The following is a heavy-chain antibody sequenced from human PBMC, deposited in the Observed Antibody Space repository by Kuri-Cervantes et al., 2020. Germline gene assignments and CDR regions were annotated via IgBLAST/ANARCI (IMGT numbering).Heavy chain of an antibody. CDR3: ARGGKYQLLYVPYYYYYGMDV. CDR2: IWYDGSNK. V-gene: IGHV3-33*01. CDR1: GFTFSSYG. Sequence: GGSLRLSCAASGFTFSSYGMHWVRQAPGKGLEWVAVIWYDGSNKYYADSVKGRFTISRDNSKNTLYLQMNSLRAEDTAVYYCARGGKYQLLYVPYYYYYGMDVWGQGTTVTVSS. D-gene: IGHD2-2*02. J-gene: IGHJ6*02.